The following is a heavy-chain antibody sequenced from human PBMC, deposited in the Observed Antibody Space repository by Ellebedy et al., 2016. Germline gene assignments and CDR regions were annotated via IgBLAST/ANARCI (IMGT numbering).Heavy chain of an antibody. J-gene: IGHJ4*02. V-gene: IGHV4-59*01. CDR3: ARDYYGSLDY. Sequence: SETLSLTXTVSGGSMNNDCWIWIRQPPGKGLEWVGYVCHSGSPNNNPSLKSRLTMSLDTSKNQFSLKLSSVSAADTAVYYCARDYYGSLDYWGQGILVTVSS. D-gene: IGHD3-10*01. CDR1: GGSMNNDC. CDR2: VCHSGSP.